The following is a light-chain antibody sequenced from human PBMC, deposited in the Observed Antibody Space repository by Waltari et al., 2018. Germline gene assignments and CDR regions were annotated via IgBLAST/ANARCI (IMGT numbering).Light chain of an antibody. CDR3: QTWDTTIDVA. CDR2: QDN. Sequence: YELTQPPSVSASPGQTAIITCSGDKLGNKYTFWYQQRPGQSPVLLIYQDNRRPSGIPGRCSGSNSGNTATLTITETQAVDEADYFCQTWDTTIDVAFGGGTRLTVL. V-gene: IGLV3-1*01. J-gene: IGLJ2*01. CDR1: KLGNKY.